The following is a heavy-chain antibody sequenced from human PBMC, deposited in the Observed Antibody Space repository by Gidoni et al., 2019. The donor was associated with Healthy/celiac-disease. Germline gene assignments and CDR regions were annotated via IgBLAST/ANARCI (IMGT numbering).Heavy chain of an antibody. D-gene: IGHD1-26*01. V-gene: IGHV1-69*01. Sequence: QVQLVQSGAEVKKPRSSVKVSCQASGGTFSSYASSWVRQAPGQGLEWWGGIIPIFGPANYAQKFQGMVTIHADESTSTAYMELSILRSEDTAVYYCARVSGSYPTGDIDYWGQGTLVTVSS. CDR1: GGTFSSYA. CDR2: IIPIFGPA. J-gene: IGHJ4*02. CDR3: ARVSGSYPTGDIDY.